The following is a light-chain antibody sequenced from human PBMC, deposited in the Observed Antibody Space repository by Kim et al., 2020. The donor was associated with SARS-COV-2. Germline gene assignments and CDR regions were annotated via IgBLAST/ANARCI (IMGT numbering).Light chain of an antibody. J-gene: IGLJ2*01. Sequence: QSALTQPSSVSGSPGQSVTISCTGSSSDVGAYNYVSWYQQHPGKAPKLMSYDVSKRPSGVPDRLSGSKSGNTASLTISGPQAEGQGDYYCCSYAGSYTLVFGGGTQLAVL. CDR2: DVS. CDR1: SSDVGAYNY. CDR3: CSYAGSYTLV. V-gene: IGLV2-11*01.